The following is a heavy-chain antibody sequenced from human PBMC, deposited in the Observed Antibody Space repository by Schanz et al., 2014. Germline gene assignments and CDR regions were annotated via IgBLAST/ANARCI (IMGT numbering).Heavy chain of an antibody. Sequence: QVPLLESGGGLVEPGGSLRLSCAASGFIFSDYYMSWIRQAPGKGLEWISFINTGSNYINYADSVKGRFTISRDNTKNSLFLQLNSLRADDTAVYYCARNRGSGGQNWYFDLWGRGALVTVSS. V-gene: IGHV3-11*03. D-gene: IGHD1-26*01. J-gene: IGHJ2*01. CDR3: ARNRGSGGQNWYFDL. CDR2: INTGSNYI. CDR1: GFIFSDYY.